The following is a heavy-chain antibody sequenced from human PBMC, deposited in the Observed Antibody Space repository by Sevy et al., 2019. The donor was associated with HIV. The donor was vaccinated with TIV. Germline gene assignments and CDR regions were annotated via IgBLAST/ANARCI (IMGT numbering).Heavy chain of an antibody. CDR1: GGSFSGYY. CDR2: INHSGST. J-gene: IGHJ4*02. D-gene: IGHD6-19*01. CDR3: ARYRVAGNFDY. V-gene: IGHV4-34*01. Sequence: SETLSITCAVYGGSFSGYYWNWIRQPPGKGLEWIGEINHSGSTNYNPSLKSRVTISVDTSKNQFSLKLSSVTAADTAVYYCARYRVAGNFDYWGQGTLVTVSS.